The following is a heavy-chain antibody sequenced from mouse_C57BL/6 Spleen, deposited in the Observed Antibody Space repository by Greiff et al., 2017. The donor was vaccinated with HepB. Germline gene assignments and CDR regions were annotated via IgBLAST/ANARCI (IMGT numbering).Heavy chain of an antibody. Sequence: QVQLQQPGAELVRPGPSVKLSCKASGYTFTSYWMHWVKQRPGQGLEWIGVIDPSDSYTNYNQKFKGKATLTVDTSSSTAYMQLSSLTSEDSAVYYCARLGYYGSSPYAMDYWGQGTSVTVSS. CDR2: IDPSDSYT. D-gene: IGHD1-1*01. J-gene: IGHJ4*01. CDR3: ARLGYYGSSPYAMDY. V-gene: IGHV1-59*01. CDR1: GYTFTSYW.